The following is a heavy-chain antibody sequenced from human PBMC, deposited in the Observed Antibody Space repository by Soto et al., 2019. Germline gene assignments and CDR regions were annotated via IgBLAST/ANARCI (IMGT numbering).Heavy chain of an antibody. D-gene: IGHD3-10*01. CDR2: ISSSSSYI. CDR1: GFTFSSYS. V-gene: IGHV3-21*01. J-gene: IGHJ6*03. Sequence: EVQLVESGGGLVKPGGSLRLSCAASGFTFSSYSMNWVRQAPGKGLEWVSSISSSSSYIYYADSVKGRFTISRDNAKNSLYLQMNSLRAEDTAVYYCARAYIRGRYYYMDVWGKGTKVTVSS. CDR3: ARAYIRGRYYYMDV.